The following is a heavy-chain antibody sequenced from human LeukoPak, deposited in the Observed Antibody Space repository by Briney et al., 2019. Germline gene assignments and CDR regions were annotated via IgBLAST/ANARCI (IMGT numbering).Heavy chain of an antibody. V-gene: IGHV4-61*02. Sequence: PSETLSLTCTVSGGSISSGSYYWSWIRQPAGKGLEWIGRIYTSGSTNYNPSLKSRVTISVDTSKNQFSLKLSSVTAADTAVYYCASGGGEWELPDYWGQGTLVTVSS. CDR3: ASGGGEWELPDY. CDR2: IYTSGST. CDR1: GGSISSGSYY. D-gene: IGHD1-26*01. J-gene: IGHJ4*02.